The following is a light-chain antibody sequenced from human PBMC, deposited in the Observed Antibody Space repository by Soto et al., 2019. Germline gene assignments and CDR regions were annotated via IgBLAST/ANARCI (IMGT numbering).Light chain of an antibody. V-gene: IGKV3-15*01. Sequence: EIVMTQSPATLSVSPGERATLSCRVSQSVSSNLAWYQQKPGQAPRLLIYGASTRATGIPARFSGSGSGSEFTLTISSLQSEDFAVYYCQQRSNWPGTFGPGTKVDIK. CDR3: QQRSNWPGT. J-gene: IGKJ3*01. CDR2: GAS. CDR1: QSVSSN.